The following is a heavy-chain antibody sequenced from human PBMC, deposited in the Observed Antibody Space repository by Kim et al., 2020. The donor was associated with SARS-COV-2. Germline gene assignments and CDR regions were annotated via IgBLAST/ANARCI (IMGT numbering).Heavy chain of an antibody. CDR3: ARDLEQRGDIVVVPAATRYYYYSMDV. D-gene: IGHD2-2*01. CDR2: INPNSGGT. J-gene: IGHJ6*02. Sequence: ASVKVSCKASGYTFTGYYMHWVRQAPGQGLEWMGWINPNSGGTNYAQKFQGRVTMTRDTSISTAYMELSRLRSDDTAVYYCARDLEQRGDIVVVPAATRYYYYSMDVWGQGTTVTVSS. CDR1: GYTFTGYY. V-gene: IGHV1-2*02.